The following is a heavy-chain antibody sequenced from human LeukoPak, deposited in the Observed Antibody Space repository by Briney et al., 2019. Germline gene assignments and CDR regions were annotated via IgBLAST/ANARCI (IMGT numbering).Heavy chain of an antibody. J-gene: IGHJ4*02. CDR2: INPIFATT. V-gene: IGHV1-69*13. CDR3: ATNRGYTSGHYFDY. CDR1: GGTFSTYS. D-gene: IGHD6-19*01. Sequence: SVKVSCKAPGGTFSTYSVPWVRQAPGQGLQWMGGINPIFATTNYAQKFQGRVTITADESTTTAYMELSSLKSEDTAVYYCATNRGYTSGHYFDYWGQGTLVTVSS.